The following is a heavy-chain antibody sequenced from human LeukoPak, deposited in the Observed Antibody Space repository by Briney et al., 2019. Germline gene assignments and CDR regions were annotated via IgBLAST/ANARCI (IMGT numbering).Heavy chain of an antibody. D-gene: IGHD3-22*01. CDR3: ASSTYYSDTKGGMLDFDY. V-gene: IGHV4-59*08. CDR2: GHYSGST. CDR1: GGSISGYY. J-gene: IGHJ4*02. Sequence: SETLSLTCTVSGGSISGYYWSWIRQPPGKGLEWIGYGHYSGSTNYNASLKSRVTISVDTSKKQFSLKLTSVTAADTAVYYCASSTYYSDTKGGMLDFDYWGRGTLVTVSS.